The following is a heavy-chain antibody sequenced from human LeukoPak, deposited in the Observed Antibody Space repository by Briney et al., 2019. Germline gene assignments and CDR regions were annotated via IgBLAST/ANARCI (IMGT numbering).Heavy chain of an antibody. J-gene: IGHJ3*02. CDR1: GFTFSSYS. V-gene: IGHV3-48*01. CDR2: ISSSSTI. CDR3: ARVSPKDAFDI. Sequence: GSLRLSCAASGFTFSSYSMNWVRQAPGKGLEWVSYISSSSTIYYADSVKGRFTISRDNAKNSLYLQMNSLRAEDTAVYYCARVSPKDAFDIWGQGTMVTVSS.